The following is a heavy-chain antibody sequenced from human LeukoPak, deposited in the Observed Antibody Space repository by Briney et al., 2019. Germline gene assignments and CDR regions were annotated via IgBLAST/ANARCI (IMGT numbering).Heavy chain of an antibody. CDR1: GFTFSSYA. CDR3: ARGQYSTSPTAHDY. Sequence: GGSLRLSCAASGFTFSSYAMSWVRQAPGKGLEWVSSISSSSSYIYYADSVKGRFTISRDNAKNSLYLQMNSLRAEDTAVYYCARGQYSTSPTAHDYWGQGTLVTVSS. V-gene: IGHV3-21*01. CDR2: ISSSSSYI. J-gene: IGHJ4*02. D-gene: IGHD6-6*01.